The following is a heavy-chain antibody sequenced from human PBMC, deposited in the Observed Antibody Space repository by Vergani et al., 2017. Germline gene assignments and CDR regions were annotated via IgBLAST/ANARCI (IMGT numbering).Heavy chain of an antibody. D-gene: IGHD5-12*01. Sequence: QVQLQESGPGLVKPSETLSLTCTVSGGSISSYWSWIRQPPGKGLEWIGYIYYSGSTNYNPSLKSRVTISVDTSKNQFSLKLSSVTAADTAVYYCARDGLADYYYYGMDVWGQXP. CDR2: IYYSGST. CDR1: GGSISSY. CDR3: ARDGLADYYYYGMDV. J-gene: IGHJ6*02. V-gene: IGHV4-59*01.